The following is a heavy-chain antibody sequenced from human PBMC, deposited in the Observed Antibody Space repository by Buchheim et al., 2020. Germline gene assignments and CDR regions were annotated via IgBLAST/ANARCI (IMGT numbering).Heavy chain of an antibody. CDR2: INPNSGGT. D-gene: IGHD6-19*01. Sequence: QVQLVQSGAEVKKPGASVKVSCKASGYTFTGYYMHWVQQAPGQGLEWMGWINPNSGGTNYAQKFQGWVTMTRDTSISTAYMELSRLRSDDTAVYYCAREKAGYSSGWYGDYYYGMDVWGQGTT. CDR3: AREKAGYSSGWYGDYYYGMDV. CDR1: GYTFTGYY. V-gene: IGHV1-2*04. J-gene: IGHJ6*02.